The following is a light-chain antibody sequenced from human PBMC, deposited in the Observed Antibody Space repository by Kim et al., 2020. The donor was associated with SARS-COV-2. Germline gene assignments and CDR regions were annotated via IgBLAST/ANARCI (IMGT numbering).Light chain of an antibody. CDR1: KLGYKY. CDR3: QAWDSSTAYV. CDR2: QDS. V-gene: IGLV3-1*01. J-gene: IGLJ1*01. Sequence: VAPGQPASSTCSVDKLGYKYACWYQQKPGQSPVLVIYQDSKRPSGIPARFSGSNSGNTATLTISGTQAMDEADYYCQAWDSSTAYVFGTGTKVTVL.